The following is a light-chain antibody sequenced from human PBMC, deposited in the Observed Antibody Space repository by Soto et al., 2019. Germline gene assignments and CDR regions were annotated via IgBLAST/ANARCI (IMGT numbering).Light chain of an antibody. Sequence: QPVLTQPASVSGSPGQSITISCTGTSSDVGGYNYVSWYQQHPGKAPKLMIYDVNNRPSGVSNRFSGSKSGNTASLTISGLQAEDEAHYYCSAYTTTSTLYVFGTGTKLTVL. CDR3: SAYTTTSTLYV. V-gene: IGLV2-14*01. CDR1: SSDVGGYNY. J-gene: IGLJ1*01. CDR2: DVN.